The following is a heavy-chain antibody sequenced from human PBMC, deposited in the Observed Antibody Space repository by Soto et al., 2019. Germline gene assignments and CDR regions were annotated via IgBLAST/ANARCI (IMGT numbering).Heavy chain of an antibody. CDR1: GYTFTSYY. J-gene: IGHJ4*02. CDR3: ARGRIAAAGTHTEFDY. D-gene: IGHD6-13*01. CDR2: INPSGGST. V-gene: IGHV1-46*01. Sequence: ASVKVSCKASGYTFTSYYMHWVRQAPGQGLDWMGIINPSGGSTSYAQKFQGWVTMTRDTSISTAYMELSRLRSDDTAVYYCARGRIAAAGTHTEFDYWGQGTLVTVSS.